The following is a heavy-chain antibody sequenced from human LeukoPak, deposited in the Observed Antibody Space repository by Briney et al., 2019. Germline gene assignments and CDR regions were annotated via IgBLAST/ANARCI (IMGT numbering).Heavy chain of an antibody. CDR1: GYIFTDYA. Sequence: ASVKVSCKASGYIFTDYAIHWLRQAPGQRPEWMGWMNGGNGNTKYSQKFQGRITLIRDTSAATAYMELSSLRHDNLAVYYCARGRGTSGSNRDFYYYYYMDVWGKGTTVTVSS. J-gene: IGHJ6*03. V-gene: IGHV1-3*01. D-gene: IGHD2-15*01. CDR2: MNGGNGNT. CDR3: ARGRGTSGSNRDFYYYYYMDV.